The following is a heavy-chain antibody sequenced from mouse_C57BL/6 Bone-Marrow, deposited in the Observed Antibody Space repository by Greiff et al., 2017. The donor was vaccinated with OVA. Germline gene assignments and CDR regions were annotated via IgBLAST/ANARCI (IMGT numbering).Heavy chain of an antibody. J-gene: IGHJ3*01. CDR1: GYTFTDYY. CDR3: TYDYDPWFAY. CDR2: IGPGSGST. V-gene: IGHV1-77*01. D-gene: IGHD2-4*01. Sequence: QVQLQQSGAELVKLGASVKISCKASGYTFTDYYINWVKQRPGQGLEWIGKIGPGSGSTYYNEKFKGKATLTADKSSSTAYMQLSSLTSEDSAVYFCTYDYDPWFAYWGQGTLVTVSA.